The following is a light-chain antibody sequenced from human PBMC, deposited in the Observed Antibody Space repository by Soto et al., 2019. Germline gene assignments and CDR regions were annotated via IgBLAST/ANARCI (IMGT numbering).Light chain of an antibody. CDR3: QQYSSYPLT. V-gene: IGKV1-5*01. CDR1: QSIGRL. Sequence: DIQMTQSPSTLSASVGDRVTIACRASQSIGRLLAWYQRKPGNAPKLLIYDASNLATGVPSRFSGSGSGTEFTLAINSLQPDDFAIYYCQQYSSYPLTFGGGTKVEIK. CDR2: DAS. J-gene: IGKJ4*01.